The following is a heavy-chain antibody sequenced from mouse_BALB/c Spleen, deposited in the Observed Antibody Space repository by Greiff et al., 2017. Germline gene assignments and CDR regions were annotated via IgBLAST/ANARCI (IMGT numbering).Heavy chain of an antibody. CDR3: ARGGTTMIPRGYFDY. CDR2: ISNGGGST. J-gene: IGHJ2*01. CDR1: GFTFSSYT. D-gene: IGHD2-4*01. V-gene: IGHV5-12-2*01. Sequence: EVQLVESGGGLVQPGGSLKLSCAASGFTFSSYTMSWVRQTPEKRLEWVAYISNGGGSTYYPDSVKGRFTISRDNARNILYLQMSSLRSEDTAMYYCARGGTTMIPRGYFDYWGQGTTLTVSS.